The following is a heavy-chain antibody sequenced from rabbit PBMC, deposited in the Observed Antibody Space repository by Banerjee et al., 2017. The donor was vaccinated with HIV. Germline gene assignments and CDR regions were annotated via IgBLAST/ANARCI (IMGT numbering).Heavy chain of an antibody. D-gene: IGHD6-1*01. J-gene: IGHJ3*01. V-gene: IGHV1S40*01. Sequence: QSLEESGGGLVQPEGSLTLTCKASGLDFSSSYWMCWVRQAPGKGLEWIACIYTGSSSSAQYASWAKGRFTISRTSSTTVTLQMTSLTAADTATYFCGNTDLVGYGYTTLDLWGQGTLVTVS. CDR3: GNTDLVGYGYTTLDL. CDR2: IYTGSSSSA. CDR1: GLDFSSSYW.